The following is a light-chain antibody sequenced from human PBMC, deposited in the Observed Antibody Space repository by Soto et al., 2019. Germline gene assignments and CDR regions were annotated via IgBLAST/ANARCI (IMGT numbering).Light chain of an antibody. CDR2: DVS. Sequence: QSALTQPRSVSGSPGQSVTISCTGTSSDVGGYNYVSWYQQHPGKAPKVMIYDVSERPSGVPDRFSGSKSGNTASLTISGLQAEHEADYYCCSYSGSPRYVFGTGTKLTVL. CDR1: SSDVGGYNY. V-gene: IGLV2-11*01. J-gene: IGLJ1*01. CDR3: CSYSGSPRYV.